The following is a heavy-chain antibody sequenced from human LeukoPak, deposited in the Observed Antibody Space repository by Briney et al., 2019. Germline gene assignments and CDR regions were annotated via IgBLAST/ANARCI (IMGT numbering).Heavy chain of an antibody. D-gene: IGHD6-13*01. CDR3: AKADSSSWYYFDY. J-gene: IGHJ4*02. Sequence: GRSLRLSCAASGFTFDDYAMHWVGQAPGKGLEWVSGISWNSGSIGYADSVKGRFTISRDNAKNSLYLQMNSLRAEDTALYYCAKADSSSWYYFDYWGQGTLVTVSS. V-gene: IGHV3-9*01. CDR1: GFTFDDYA. CDR2: ISWNSGSI.